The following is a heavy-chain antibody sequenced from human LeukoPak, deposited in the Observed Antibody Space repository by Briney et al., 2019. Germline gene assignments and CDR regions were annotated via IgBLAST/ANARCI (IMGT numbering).Heavy chain of an antibody. CDR1: GYTFTGYY. Sequence: ASVKVSCKASGYTFTGYYMHWVRQAPGQGLEWMGIINPSGGSTSYAQKFQGRVTMTRDMSTSTVYMELSSLRSEDTAVYYCARGHYYSDITFPLHYWGQGTRVTVSS. CDR3: ARGHYYSDITFPLHY. CDR2: INPSGGST. V-gene: IGHV1-46*01. J-gene: IGHJ4*02. D-gene: IGHD3-22*01.